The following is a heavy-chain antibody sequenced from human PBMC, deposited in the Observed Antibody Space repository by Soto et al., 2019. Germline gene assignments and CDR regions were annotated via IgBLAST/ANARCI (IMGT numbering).Heavy chain of an antibody. D-gene: IGHD1-26*01. CDR3: ARVLSGSSLFDY. J-gene: IGHJ4*02. CDR1: GGSIISDY. Sequence: SETLSLTCTVSGGSIISDYWSWMRQPPGKGLEWIGYISYSGSTNYNPSLKSLVTISVDTSKNQFSLKLSSVTAADTAVYYCARVLSGSSLFDYWGQGTLVTVSS. V-gene: IGHV4-59*01. CDR2: ISYSGST.